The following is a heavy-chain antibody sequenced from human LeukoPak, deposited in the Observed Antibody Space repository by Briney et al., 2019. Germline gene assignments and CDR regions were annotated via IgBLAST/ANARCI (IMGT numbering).Heavy chain of an antibody. D-gene: IGHD4-17*01. CDR3: ARQGDYGDYYFDY. CDR2: IYYSGNT. J-gene: IGHJ4*02. Sequence: SETLSLTCTVSGGSISTYYWGWIRQAPGKGLEWIGSIYYSGNTYFNPSLKSRVTISVDTSKNQFSLKLSSVTAADTAVYYCARQGDYGDYYFDYWGQGSLVTVSS. V-gene: IGHV4-39*01. CDR1: GGSISTYY.